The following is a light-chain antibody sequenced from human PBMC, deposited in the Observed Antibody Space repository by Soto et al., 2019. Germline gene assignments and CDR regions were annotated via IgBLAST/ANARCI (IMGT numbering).Light chain of an antibody. CDR3: SSYTTSXTRQIV. CDR1: SSDVVGYNY. J-gene: IGLJ1*01. CDR2: DVS. V-gene: IGLV2-14*01. Sequence: QSVLTQPASVSGSPGQSITISCTGTSSDVVGYNYVSWYQQHPGKAPKFMIYDVSNRPSGVSNRFSGSKSGNTASLTISGLQAEDEADYYCSSYTTSXTRQIVFGTGTKVTXL.